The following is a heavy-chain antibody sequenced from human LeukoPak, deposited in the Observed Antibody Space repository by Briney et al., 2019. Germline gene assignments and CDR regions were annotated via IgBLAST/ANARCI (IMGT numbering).Heavy chain of an antibody. D-gene: IGHD3-10*01. CDR1: GFTVSTNY. Sequence: PGGSLTLSCAASGFTVSTNYMNWVRQAPGKGLEWVSILYSGSSTYYADSVKGRFTISRDDSKNTLYLQMNSLRAEDTAVYYCARVGDHYHWYLDLRGSGTHVTVSS. CDR3: ARVGDHYHWYLDL. CDR2: LYSGSST. J-gene: IGHJ2*01. V-gene: IGHV3-53*01.